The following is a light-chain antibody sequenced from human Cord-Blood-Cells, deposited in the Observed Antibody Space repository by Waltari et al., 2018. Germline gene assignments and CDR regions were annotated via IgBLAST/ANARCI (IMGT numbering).Light chain of an antibody. Sequence: EIVMTQSPATLSVSPGERATLSCRASQSVSSNLAWYQQKPGQAPRLLIYGASTRATGIPARFSGSGSGKEFTITSSSLQSEDIAVYYCQQYNNWPPLTFGGGTKVEIK. CDR1: QSVSSN. CDR3: QQYNNWPPLT. CDR2: GAS. J-gene: IGKJ4*01. V-gene: IGKV3-15*01.